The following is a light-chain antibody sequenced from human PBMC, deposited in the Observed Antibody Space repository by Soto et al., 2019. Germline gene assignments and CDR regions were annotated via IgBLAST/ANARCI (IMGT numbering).Light chain of an antibody. V-gene: IGKV1-39*01. CDR3: QQTYSTPGT. J-gene: IGKJ1*01. CDR2: AAS. Sequence: DIQMTQTPSSLSASVGDRVTITCRASRTIAGYVNWYQQRPGEAPNLLIYAASSLQSGVPSRFRGSGSGTDFTLTINSLQPEDFATFYCQQTYSTPGTLGQGTKVDI. CDR1: RTIAGY.